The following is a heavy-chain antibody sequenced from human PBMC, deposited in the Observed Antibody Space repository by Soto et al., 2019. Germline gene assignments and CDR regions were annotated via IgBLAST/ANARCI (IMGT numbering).Heavy chain of an antibody. CDR2: MSYDGRDK. Sequence: GGALRLSCAACGFTFISDGMHWVRQAGGKGLEWLAVMSYDGRDKYYAAPVRGRFTISRDNPKNPVYLQLNSLRVEDTAVYYCAKARSGSWHEGSYFDNWGQGTLVTVSS. CDR3: AKARSGSWHEGSYFDN. V-gene: IGHV3-30*18. CDR1: GFTFISDG. D-gene: IGHD2-15*01. J-gene: IGHJ4*02.